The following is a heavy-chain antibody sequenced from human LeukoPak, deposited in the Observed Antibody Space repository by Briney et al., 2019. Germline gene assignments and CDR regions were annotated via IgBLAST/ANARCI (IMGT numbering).Heavy chain of an antibody. Sequence: GGSLRLSCAASGFTFSSYWMSWVRQAPGKGLEWVANIKQDGSEKYYVDSVKGRFTISRDNAKNSLYLQMNSLRAGDTAVYYCARDSDYYDFWSGYSRFDYWGQGTLVTVSS. V-gene: IGHV3-7*01. CDR1: GFTFSSYW. CDR3: ARDSDYYDFWSGYSRFDY. CDR2: IKQDGSEK. D-gene: IGHD3-3*01. J-gene: IGHJ4*02.